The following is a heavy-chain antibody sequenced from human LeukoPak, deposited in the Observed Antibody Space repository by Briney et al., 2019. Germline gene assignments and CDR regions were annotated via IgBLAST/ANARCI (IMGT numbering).Heavy chain of an antibody. CDR2: ISSSSTTI. CDR3: ARYCSGGSCFNALDI. Sequence: GGSLRLSCAASGFTFNSYSMNWVRQAPGKGLEWVSYISSSSTTIYYADSVKGRFTISRDNAKNSLYLQMNSLRVEDTAVYYCARYCSGGSCFNALDIWGQGTMVTVSS. CDR1: GFTFNSYS. D-gene: IGHD2-15*01. V-gene: IGHV3-48*04. J-gene: IGHJ3*02.